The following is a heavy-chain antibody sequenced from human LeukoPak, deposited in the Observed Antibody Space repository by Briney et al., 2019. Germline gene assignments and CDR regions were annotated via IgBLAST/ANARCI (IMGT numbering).Heavy chain of an antibody. D-gene: IGHD6-19*01. CDR1: GFTFSSYW. Sequence: PGGSLRLSCVVSGFTFSSYWMSWVRQAPGKGLEWVANIKQDGSEKYYVDSVKGRFTMSRDNAKNSLYLQMNSLRAEDTAVYYCARDVGSGWYGGDYWGQGTLVTVSS. V-gene: IGHV3-7*01. J-gene: IGHJ4*02. CDR2: IKQDGSEK. CDR3: ARDVGSGWYGGDY.